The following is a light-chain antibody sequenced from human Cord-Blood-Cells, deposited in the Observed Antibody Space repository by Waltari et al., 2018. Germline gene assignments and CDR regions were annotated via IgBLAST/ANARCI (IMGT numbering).Light chain of an antibody. CDR1: QSVSSN. Sequence: EIVMTQSPATLSVSPGERATLSCRASQSVSSNLAWYQQKPGQAPRLLIYGASIRATGIPARFSGSVSGTEFTLTISSLQSEDFAVYYCQQYNNWPPLTFGGGNKVEIK. J-gene: IGKJ4*01. CDR3: QQYNNWPPLT. V-gene: IGKV3D-15*01. CDR2: GAS.